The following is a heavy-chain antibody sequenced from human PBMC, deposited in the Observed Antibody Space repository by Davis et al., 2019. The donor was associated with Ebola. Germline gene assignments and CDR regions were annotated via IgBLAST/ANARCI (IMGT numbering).Heavy chain of an antibody. Sequence: GESLKISCAASGFTFSTSVMSWVRQAPGKGLEWISGLRSSGDTTYSADSVKGRFTVSRDNSKNTLYLQMNSLRAEDTALYYCVKGTVVVIPTFDSWGPGTLVTVSS. D-gene: IGHD3-22*01. J-gene: IGHJ4*02. V-gene: IGHV3-23*01. CDR2: LRSSGDTT. CDR3: VKGTVVVIPTFDS. CDR1: GFTFSTSV.